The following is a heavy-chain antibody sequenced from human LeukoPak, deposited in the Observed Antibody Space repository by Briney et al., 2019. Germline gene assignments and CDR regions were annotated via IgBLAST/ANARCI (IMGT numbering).Heavy chain of an antibody. D-gene: IGHD5-18*01. J-gene: IGHJ4*02. CDR2: IKQDGSEK. CDR3: ARGVGYSYGYEFYYFDY. V-gene: IGHV3-7*01. Sequence: GGSLRLSCAASGFTFSSYWMSWVRQAPGKGLEWVANIKQDGSEKYYVDSVKGRFTISRDNAKNSLYLQMNSLRAEDTAVYYCARGVGYSYGYEFYYFDYRGQGTLVTVSS. CDR1: GFTFSSYW.